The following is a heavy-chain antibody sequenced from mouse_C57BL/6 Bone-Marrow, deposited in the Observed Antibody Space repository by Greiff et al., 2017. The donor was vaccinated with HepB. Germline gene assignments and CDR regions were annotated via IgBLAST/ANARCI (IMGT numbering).Heavy chain of an antibody. CDR3: AKKGYYGSSYYWYFDV. CDR2: IWRGGST. V-gene: IGHV2-5*01. Sequence: VQLKESGPGLVQPSQSLSITCTVSGFSLTSYGVHWVRQSPGKGLEWLGVIWRGGSTDYNAAFMSRLSITKDNSKSQVFFKMNSLQADDTAIYYCAKKGYYGSSYYWYFDVWGTGTTVTVSS. J-gene: IGHJ1*03. D-gene: IGHD1-1*01. CDR1: GFSLTSYG.